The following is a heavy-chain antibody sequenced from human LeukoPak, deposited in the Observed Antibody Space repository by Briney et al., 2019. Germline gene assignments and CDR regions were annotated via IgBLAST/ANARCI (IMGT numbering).Heavy chain of an antibody. CDR2: IYYSGST. CDR3: ARENSGSYWIDY. J-gene: IGHJ4*02. V-gene: IGHV4-39*07. Sequence: PSETLSLTCTVSGGSISSSSYYWGWIRQPPGKGLEWIGSIYYSGSTYYNPSLKSRVTISVDTSKNQFSLKLSSVTAADTAVYYCARENSGSYWIDYWGQGTLVTVSS. CDR1: GGSISSSSYY. D-gene: IGHD1-26*01.